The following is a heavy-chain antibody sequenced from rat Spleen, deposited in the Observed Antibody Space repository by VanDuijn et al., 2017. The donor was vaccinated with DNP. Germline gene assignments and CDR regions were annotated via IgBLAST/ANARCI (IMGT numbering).Heavy chain of an antibody. J-gene: IGHJ2*01. D-gene: IGHD1-2*01. Sequence: EVQLVESGGGLVQPGRSLKLSCAASGFTFSAYYMAWVRQAPAKGLEWVAYIGSAAYAPYYGDSVKGRFTISRDNAENTVYLQMSSLRSEDTATYYCASWAPIAPLSTSNYWGQGVMVTVSS. CDR2: IGSAAYAP. CDR1: GFTFSAYY. CDR3: ASWAPIAPLSTSNY. V-gene: IGHV5-22*01.